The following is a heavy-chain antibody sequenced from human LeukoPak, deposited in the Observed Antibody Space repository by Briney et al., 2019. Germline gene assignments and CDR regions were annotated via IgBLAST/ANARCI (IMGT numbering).Heavy chain of an antibody. D-gene: IGHD4-17*01. V-gene: IGHV3-30*04. CDR2: ISYDGSNK. J-gene: IGHJ4*02. CDR3: ARGGPTTVTTYKMGY. CDR1: GFTFSSYA. Sequence: GRSLRLSCAASGFTFSSYAMHWVRQAPGKGLEWVAVISYDGSNKYYADSVKGRFTISRDNSKNTLYLQMNSLRAEDTAVYYCARGGPTTVTTYKMGYWGQGTLVTVSS.